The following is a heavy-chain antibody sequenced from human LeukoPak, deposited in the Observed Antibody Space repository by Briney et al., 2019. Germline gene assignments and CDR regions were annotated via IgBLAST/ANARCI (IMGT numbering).Heavy chain of an antibody. V-gene: IGHV1-69*04. D-gene: IGHD5-24*01. CDR1: GGTFSSYA. Sequence: SVKVSCKASGGTFSSYAISWVRQAPGQGLEWMGRIIPILGIANYAQKFQGRVTITADKSTSTAYMELSSLRSEDTAVYYCARVTEMATIWDYWGQGTLVTVSS. CDR2: IIPILGIA. CDR3: ARVTEMATIWDY. J-gene: IGHJ4*02.